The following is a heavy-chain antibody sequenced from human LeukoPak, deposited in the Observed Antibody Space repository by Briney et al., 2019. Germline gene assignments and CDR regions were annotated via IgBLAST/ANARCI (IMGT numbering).Heavy chain of an antibody. Sequence: ASVKVSCKASGYTFTGCYMHWVRQAPGQGLEWMGRINPNSGGTNYAQKFQGRVTMTRDTSISTAYMELSRLRSDDTAVYYCAREAHCSGGSCFDFDYWGQGTLVTVSS. CDR2: INPNSGGT. D-gene: IGHD2-15*01. CDR1: GYTFTGCY. V-gene: IGHV1-2*06. J-gene: IGHJ4*02. CDR3: AREAHCSGGSCFDFDY.